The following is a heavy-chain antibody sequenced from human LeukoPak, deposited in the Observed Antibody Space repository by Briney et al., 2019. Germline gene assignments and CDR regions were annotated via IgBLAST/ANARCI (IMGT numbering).Heavy chain of an antibody. CDR3: ARDLKYYDILTGYSPGWFDP. J-gene: IGHJ5*02. D-gene: IGHD3-9*01. V-gene: IGHV3-11*01. CDR1: GFTFSDYY. Sequence: GGSLRLSCAASGFTFSDYYMSWIRQAPGKGLEWVSYISSSGSTIYYADSVKGRFTISRDNAKNSLYLQMNSLRAEDTALYHCARDLKYYDILTGYSPGWFDPWGQGTLVTVSS. CDR2: ISSSGSTI.